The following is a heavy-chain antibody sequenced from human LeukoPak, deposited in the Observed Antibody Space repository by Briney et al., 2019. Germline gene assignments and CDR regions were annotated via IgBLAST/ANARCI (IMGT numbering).Heavy chain of an antibody. CDR1: GGSITSDY. CDR2: IYESGST. V-gene: IGHV4-4*09. D-gene: IGHD3-3*01. J-gene: IGHJ5*02. Sequence: SETLSLTCSVSGGSITSDYWSWIRQSPGKGLEWIGFIYESGSTIYNPSLKSRVTTSVDTSKNQCSLKLRSVTAADTAIYYCAMSAPRGAWFDPWGQGTLVPVSS. CDR3: AMSAPRGAWFDP.